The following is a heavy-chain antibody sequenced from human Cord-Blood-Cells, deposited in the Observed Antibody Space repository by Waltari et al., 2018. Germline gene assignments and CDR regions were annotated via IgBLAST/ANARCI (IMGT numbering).Heavy chain of an antibody. CDR3: ARMRYYGSGSYYNDY. J-gene: IGHJ4*02. Sequence: QVQLQESGPGLVKPSETLSLTYTVSGGSISSYYWSWIRQPPGKGLEWIGYIYYSGSTNYNPSLKSRVTISVDTSKNQFSLKLSSVTAADTAVYYCARMRYYGSGSYYNDYWGQGTLVTVSS. CDR2: IYYSGST. V-gene: IGHV4-59*01. D-gene: IGHD3-10*01. CDR1: GGSISSYY.